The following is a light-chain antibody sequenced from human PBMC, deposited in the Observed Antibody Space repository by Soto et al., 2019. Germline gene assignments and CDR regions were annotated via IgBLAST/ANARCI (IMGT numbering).Light chain of an antibody. Sequence: EVVMTQSPATLPVSPGERATLSCRASQSVGNRLAWYQQKPGQPPRLLIYGASTRATGIPASFSGSGSETEFTLTISSLQSEDFAVYYCQQHISWPLTFGGGTKVEI. J-gene: IGKJ4*01. CDR3: QQHISWPLT. V-gene: IGKV3-15*01. CDR1: QSVGNR. CDR2: GAS.